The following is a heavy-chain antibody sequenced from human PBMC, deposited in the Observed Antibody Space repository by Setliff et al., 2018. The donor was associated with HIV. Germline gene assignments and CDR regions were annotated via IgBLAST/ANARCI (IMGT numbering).Heavy chain of an antibody. CDR2: IIPMFGTP. CDR3: VKDLTYGSGT. CDR1: GGTFTSYS. V-gene: IGHV1-69*13. Sequence: ASVKVSCKASGGTFTSYSITWVRQAPGQGLEWMGGIIPMFGTPNYEQKFRGRLTITADESTTTAYMELSSLRSEDTAVYYCVKDLTYGSGTWGQGTLVTVSS. J-gene: IGHJ5*02. D-gene: IGHD3-10*01.